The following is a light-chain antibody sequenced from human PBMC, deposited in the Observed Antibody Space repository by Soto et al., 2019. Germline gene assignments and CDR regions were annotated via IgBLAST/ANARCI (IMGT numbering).Light chain of an antibody. CDR1: SSDVGSYTY. J-gene: IGLJ1*01. V-gene: IGLV2-14*01. CDR2: DVS. Sequence: QSVLTQPASVSGSPGQSIAISCTGTSSDVGSYTYVSWYQQHPGKAPNLMIFDVSNRPSGVSDCFSGSKSGNTSSLTISGLQADDEADYYCSSYTISSTYVFGTGTKVTVL. CDR3: SSYTISSTYV.